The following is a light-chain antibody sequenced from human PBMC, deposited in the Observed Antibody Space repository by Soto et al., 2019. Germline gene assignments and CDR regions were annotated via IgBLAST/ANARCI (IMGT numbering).Light chain of an antibody. J-gene: IGKJ4*01. CDR2: AAS. Sequence: DIQMTQSPSSLSAAVGDRITITCRASQGIGNWVAWYQQKSGKAPKSLIYAASNLQSGVPSRFSGTRSGTNFTLPSNSLQPEDFASYYCQQYDSDPLTFGGGTKVDMK. V-gene: IGKV1D-16*01. CDR1: QGIGNW. CDR3: QQYDSDPLT.